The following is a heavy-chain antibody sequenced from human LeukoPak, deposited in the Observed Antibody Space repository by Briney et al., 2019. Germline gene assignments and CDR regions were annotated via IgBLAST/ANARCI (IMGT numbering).Heavy chain of an antibody. D-gene: IGHD3-22*01. CDR2: IYTSGST. Sequence: SETLSLTCTVSGGSISSGSYYWSWIRQPAGKGLEWIGRIYTSGSTNYNPSLKSRVTISVDTSKNRFSLKLSSVTAADTAVYYCARSYYYDSSGYYADSPFDYWGQGTLVTVSS. CDR3: ARSYYYDSSGYYADSPFDY. CDR1: GGSISSGSYY. V-gene: IGHV4-61*02. J-gene: IGHJ4*02.